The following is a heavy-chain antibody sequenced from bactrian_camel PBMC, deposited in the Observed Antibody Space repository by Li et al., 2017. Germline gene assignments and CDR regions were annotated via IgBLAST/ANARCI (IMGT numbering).Heavy chain of an antibody. CDR1: GYTSNIYC. CDR2: IDSVGRT. J-gene: IGHJ4*01. Sequence: VESGGGSVQAGGSLSLSCAASGYTSNIYCMGWFRQAPGKDREWVAQIDSVGRTDYARSVKGRFTISRDNAKNMVYLQMNTLKPEDSAVYHCAKGVLLPRELTSPGTQVTVS. V-gene: IGHV3S53*01. D-gene: IGHD3*01.